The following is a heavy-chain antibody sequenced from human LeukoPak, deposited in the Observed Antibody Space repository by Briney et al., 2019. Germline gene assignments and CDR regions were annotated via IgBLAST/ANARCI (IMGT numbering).Heavy chain of an antibody. Sequence: SVKVSCKASGGTFSSYAISWVRQAPGQGLEWMGGIIPIFGTANYAQKFQGRVTITADESTSTAYMELSSLRSEDTAVYYCARLRGYYDSSGYIDYWGQGTLVTISS. V-gene: IGHV1-69*13. J-gene: IGHJ4*02. CDR1: GGTFSSYA. CDR3: ARLRGYYDSSGYIDY. CDR2: IIPIFGTA. D-gene: IGHD3-22*01.